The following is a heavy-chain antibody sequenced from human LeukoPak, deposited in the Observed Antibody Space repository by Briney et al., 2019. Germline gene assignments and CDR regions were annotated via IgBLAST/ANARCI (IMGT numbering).Heavy chain of an antibody. CDR1: GYSISSGYY. CDR2: INHSGST. Sequence: PSETLSLTCAVSGYSISSGYYWSWIRQPPGKGLEWIGEINHSGSTNYNPSLKSRVTISVDTSKNQFSLKLSSVTAADTAVYYCALVVDSNYVVTDYWGQGTLVTVSS. CDR3: ALVVDSNYVVTDY. V-gene: IGHV4-34*01. J-gene: IGHJ4*02. D-gene: IGHD4-11*01.